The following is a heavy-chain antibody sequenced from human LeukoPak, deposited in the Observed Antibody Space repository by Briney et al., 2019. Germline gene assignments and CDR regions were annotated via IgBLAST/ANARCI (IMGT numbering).Heavy chain of an antibody. V-gene: IGHV3-48*03. D-gene: IGHD3-10*01. Sequence: GGSLRLSCAASGFTFSSYEMNWVRQGPGKGLEWVSYISSSGSTKYYADSVKGRFTISRDNAKKSLYLQMNSLRAEDTAIYYCARGWGEGGQGTLVTVSS. CDR2: ISSSGSTK. CDR3: ARGWGE. J-gene: IGHJ4*02. CDR1: GFTFSSYE.